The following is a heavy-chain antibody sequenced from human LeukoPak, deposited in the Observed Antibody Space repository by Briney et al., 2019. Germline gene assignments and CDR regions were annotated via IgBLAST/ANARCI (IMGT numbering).Heavy chain of an antibody. D-gene: IGHD3-10*01. CDR2: IWHDGSNK. CDR3: AKGVPMVRGVILTYYFDY. V-gene: IGHV3-33*06. CDR1: GFTFSSYG. J-gene: IGHJ4*02. Sequence: QAGRSLRLSCAASGFTFSSYGMHWVRQAPGKGLEWVAVIWHDGSNKYYADSVKGRFTISRDNSKNTLYLQMNSLRAEDTAVYYCAKGVPMVRGVILTYYFDYWGQGTLVTVSS.